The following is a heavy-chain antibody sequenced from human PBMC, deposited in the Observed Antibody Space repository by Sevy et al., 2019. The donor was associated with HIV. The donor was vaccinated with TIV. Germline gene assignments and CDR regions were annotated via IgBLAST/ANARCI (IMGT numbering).Heavy chain of an antibody. CDR2: IGTAGDT. Sequence: GGSLRLSCAASGFTFSRYDMHWVRQATGKGLEWVSSIGTAGDTFYPGSVKGRFTITRENAKKSLYLQMNSMRAGDTAVYYCARGTRYSGSYYLGDDAFDIWGQGTMVTVSS. J-gene: IGHJ3*02. D-gene: IGHD1-26*01. V-gene: IGHV3-13*01. CDR1: GFTFSRYD. CDR3: ARGTRYSGSYYLGDDAFDI.